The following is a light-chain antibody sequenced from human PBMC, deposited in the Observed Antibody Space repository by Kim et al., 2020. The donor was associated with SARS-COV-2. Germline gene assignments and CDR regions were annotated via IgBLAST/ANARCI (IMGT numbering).Light chain of an antibody. CDR1: QSVSSSY. Sequence: EIVLTQSPGTLSLSPGERATLSCRASQSVSSSYLAWYQQKPGQAPRLLIYGASSRATGIPDRFSGSGSGTDFTLTISRLEPEDFAVYYCQQYGSSPRTFGPRTKMDIK. V-gene: IGKV3-20*01. J-gene: IGKJ3*01. CDR2: GAS. CDR3: QQYGSSPRT.